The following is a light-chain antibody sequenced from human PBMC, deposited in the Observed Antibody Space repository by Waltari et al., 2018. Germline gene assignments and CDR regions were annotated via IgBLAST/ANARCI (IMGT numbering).Light chain of an antibody. CDR2: KVS. J-gene: IGKJ4*01. V-gene: IGKV2-30*02. CDR1: QSLVHSDGNTY. CDR3: MQGTHWPLT. Sequence: DVVMTQSPLSLPVTLGPPASISCKSSQSLVHSDGNTYLAWFQQRPGQSPRRQIYKVSNRESGVPDRFSASGSGTDFTLKISRVEAEDVGVYYCMQGTHWPLTFGGGTKVEIK.